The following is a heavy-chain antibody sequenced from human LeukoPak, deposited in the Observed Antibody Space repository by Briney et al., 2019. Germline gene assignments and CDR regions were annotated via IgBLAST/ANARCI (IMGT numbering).Heavy chain of an antibody. CDR1: RFTFSSYW. J-gene: IGHJ4*02. CDR3: SRAVSSGYYNLYFDS. V-gene: IGHV3-7*04. D-gene: IGHD3-3*01. CDR2: IGQDGSEK. Sequence: PGGSLRLSCAASRFTFSSYWMNWVRQAPGKGLEWVASIGQDGSEKLYVDSVKGRFTISRDDARNSVFLQMNSLRAEDTAVYYCSRAVSSGYYNLYFDSWGQGTLVTVSS.